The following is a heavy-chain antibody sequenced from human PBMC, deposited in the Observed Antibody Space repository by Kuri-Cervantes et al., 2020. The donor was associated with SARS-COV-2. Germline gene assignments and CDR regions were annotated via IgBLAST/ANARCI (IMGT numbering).Heavy chain of an antibody. V-gene: IGHV3-30-3*01. J-gene: IGHJ3*02. D-gene: IGHD2-15*01. Sequence: GSLRLSCAASGFTFSSYAMLWVRQAPGKGLEWVAVISYDGSNKYYADSVKGRFTISRDNSKNTLYLQMNSLRAEDTAVYYCARPQGYCSGGSCPDAFDIWGQGTMVTVSS. CDR1: GFTFSSYA. CDR3: ARPQGYCSGGSCPDAFDI. CDR2: ISYDGSNK.